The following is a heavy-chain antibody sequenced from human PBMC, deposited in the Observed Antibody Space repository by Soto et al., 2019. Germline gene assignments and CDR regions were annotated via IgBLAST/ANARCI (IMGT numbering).Heavy chain of an antibody. J-gene: IGHJ4*02. CDR3: ARDPVAYSSGWYGGFGY. CDR1: GYTFTSYY. D-gene: IGHD6-19*01. Sequence: ASVKVSCKASGYTFTSYYMHWVRQAPGQGLEWMGIINPSGGSTSYAQKFQGRVTMTRDTSTSTVYMELSSLRSEDTAVYYCARDPVAYSSGWYGGFGYWGQGTLVTVSS. CDR2: INPSGGST. V-gene: IGHV1-46*01.